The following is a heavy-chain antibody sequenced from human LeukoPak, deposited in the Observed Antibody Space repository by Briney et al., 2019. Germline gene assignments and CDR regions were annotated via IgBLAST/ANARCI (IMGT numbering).Heavy chain of an antibody. V-gene: IGHV1-18*01. CDR3: ARDASGWYRNYYYYMDV. Sequence: ASVKVSCKASGYTFTSYGISWVRQAPGQGLEWMGWISAYNGNTNYAQKLQGRVTMTTDTPTSTAYMELRSLRSDDTAVYYCARDASGWYRNYYYYMDVWGKGTTVTVSS. CDR1: GYTFTSYG. J-gene: IGHJ6*03. CDR2: ISAYNGNT. D-gene: IGHD6-19*01.